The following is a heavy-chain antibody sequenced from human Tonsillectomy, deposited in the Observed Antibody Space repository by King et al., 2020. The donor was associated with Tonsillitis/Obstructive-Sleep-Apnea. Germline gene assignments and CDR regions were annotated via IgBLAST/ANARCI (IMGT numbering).Heavy chain of an antibody. J-gene: IGHJ1*01. Sequence: VQLQQWGAGLLKPSETLSLTCAVYGGSFSGYYWSWIRQPPGKGLEWIGEINHSGSTNYNPSLKSRVTITVNTSKNQFSLKLSSVTGADTAVYYCAGYDCWSGYRFQHWGQRTLVTVSS. CDR1: GGSFSGYY. CDR2: INHSGST. D-gene: IGHD3-3*01. CDR3: AGYDCWSGYRFQH. V-gene: IGHV4-34*01.